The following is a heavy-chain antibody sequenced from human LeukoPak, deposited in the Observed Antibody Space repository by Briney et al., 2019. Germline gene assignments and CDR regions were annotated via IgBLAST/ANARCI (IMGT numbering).Heavy chain of an antibody. D-gene: IGHD2-15*01. Sequence: GGSLRLSCAASGFTLNNYAMYWVCQAPGKGLEWVSGIFGSGGSAHYAESVKGRFTISRDNSKNTVYLQLDSLRVEDTAVYYCGKTTVGYSSGRYPGWPVDYWGQGTLVTVSS. V-gene: IGHV3-23*01. CDR1: GFTLNNYA. CDR3: GKTTVGYSSGRYPGWPVDY. J-gene: IGHJ4*02. CDR2: IFGSGGSA.